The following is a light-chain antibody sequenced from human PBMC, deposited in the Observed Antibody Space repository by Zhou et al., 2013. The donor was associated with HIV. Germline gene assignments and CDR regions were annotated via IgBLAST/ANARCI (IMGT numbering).Light chain of an antibody. CDR2: DAS. J-gene: IGKJ3*01. V-gene: IGKV1-33*01. CDR3: QQFDNLRVT. CDR1: QGIRND. Sequence: IQMTQSPSSLSASIGDRVTITCRASQGIRNDLGWYQQKPGKAPKLLIYDASNLETGVPSRFTGSGSGTDFTFTISSLQPEDIATYYCQQFDNLRVTFGPGTKVDIK.